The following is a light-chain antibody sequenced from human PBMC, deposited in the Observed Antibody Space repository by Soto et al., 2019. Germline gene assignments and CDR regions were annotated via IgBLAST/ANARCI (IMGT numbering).Light chain of an antibody. CDR2: GAS. J-gene: IGKJ4*01. Sequence: DIQMTQSPSSLSASVGDRVTIPCRASQAISTYLNWYQQKPGEAPKLLIYGASTLHSGVPSRFSGSGSGTDLTLTISNLQPEDFATYFCQQSYTSPLTFGGGTKVEI. CDR3: QQSYTSPLT. CDR1: QAISTY. V-gene: IGKV1-39*01.